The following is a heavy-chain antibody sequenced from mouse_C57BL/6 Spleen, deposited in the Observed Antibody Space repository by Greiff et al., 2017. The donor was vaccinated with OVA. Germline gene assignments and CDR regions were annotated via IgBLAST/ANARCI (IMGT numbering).Heavy chain of an antibody. D-gene: IGHD2-5*01. CDR2: INPSNGGT. Sequence: QVQLQQPGTELVKPGASVKLSCKASGYTFTSYWIHWVKQRPGQGLEWIGNINPSNGGTNYNEKFKSKATLTVDKSASTAYMQLSSLTSEDSAVYYCARGYYSTHYFDYWGQGTTLTVSS. J-gene: IGHJ2*01. V-gene: IGHV1-53*01. CDR1: GYTFTSYW. CDR3: ARGYYSTHYFDY.